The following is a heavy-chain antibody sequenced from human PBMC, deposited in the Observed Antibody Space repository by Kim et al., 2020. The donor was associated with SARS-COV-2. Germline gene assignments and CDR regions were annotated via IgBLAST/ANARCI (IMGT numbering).Heavy chain of an antibody. J-gene: IGHJ4*02. CDR2: IYPGDSDT. CDR1: GYSFTSYW. Sequence: GESLKISCKGSGYSFTSYWIGWVRQMPGKGLEWMGIIYPGDSDTRYSPPFQGQVTISADKSISTAYLQWSSLKASDTAMYYCARHAEDSYYYDSSGYFPHPAYDYWGQGTLVTVSS. V-gene: IGHV5-51*01. CDR3: ARHAEDSYYYDSSGYFPHPAYDY. D-gene: IGHD3-22*01.